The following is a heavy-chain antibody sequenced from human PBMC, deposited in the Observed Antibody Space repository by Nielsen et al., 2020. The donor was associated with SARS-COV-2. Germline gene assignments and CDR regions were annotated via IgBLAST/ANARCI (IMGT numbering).Heavy chain of an antibody. J-gene: IGHJ6*02. CDR2: ISYDGSNK. CDR1: GFTFSSYA. Sequence: GGSLRLSCAASGFTFSSYAMHWVRQAPGKGLEWVAVISYDGSNKYYADSVKGRFTISRDNSKNTLYLQMNSLRAEDTAVYYCARVRTVYSYYYGMDVWGQGTTVTVSS. CDR3: ARVRTVYSYYYGMDV. D-gene: IGHD3/OR15-3a*01. V-gene: IGHV3-30-3*01.